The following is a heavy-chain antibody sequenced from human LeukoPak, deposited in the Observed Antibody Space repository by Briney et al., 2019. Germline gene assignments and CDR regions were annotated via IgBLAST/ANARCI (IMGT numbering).Heavy chain of an antibody. J-gene: IGHJ4*02. D-gene: IGHD3-3*01. Sequence: SETLSLTCTVSGGSISSGGYYWSWIRQHPGKGLEWIGYIYYSGSTYYNPSLKSRVTISVDTSKNQFSLKLSSVTAADTAVYYCARALTDYDFWSGHYYFDYWGQGTLVTVSS. CDR2: IYYSGST. CDR3: ARALTDYDFWSGHYYFDY. CDR1: GGSISSGGYY. V-gene: IGHV4-30-4*08.